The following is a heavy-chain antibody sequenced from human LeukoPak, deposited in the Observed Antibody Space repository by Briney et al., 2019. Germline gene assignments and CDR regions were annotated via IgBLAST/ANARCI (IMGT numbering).Heavy chain of an antibody. CDR2: ISSIGSTI. V-gene: IGHV3-48*03. CDR3: ARVAPYYDSSGYYFSHFDY. J-gene: IGHJ4*02. CDR1: GFTFSSYE. Sequence: PGGSLRLSCAASGFTFSSYEMNWVRQAPGKGLEWVSYISSIGSTIYYADSVKGRFTISRDNAKNSLYLQMNSLRAEDTAVYYCARVAPYYDSSGYYFSHFDYWGQGTLVTVSS. D-gene: IGHD3-22*01.